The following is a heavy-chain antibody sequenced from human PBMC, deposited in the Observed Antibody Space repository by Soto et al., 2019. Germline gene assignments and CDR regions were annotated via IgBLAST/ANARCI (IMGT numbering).Heavy chain of an antibody. J-gene: IGHJ3*01. D-gene: IGHD3-16*01. Sequence: SETLSLTCTVSGGSISSYYWSWIRQPPGKGLEWIGYIYYTGSTNYNPSLKSRVSISVDTSKDQFSLKLSSVTTADTAVYYCARGDSAFDLWGHGTMFIVS. CDR2: IYYTGST. V-gene: IGHV4-59*01. CDR1: GGSISSYY. CDR3: ARGDSAFDL.